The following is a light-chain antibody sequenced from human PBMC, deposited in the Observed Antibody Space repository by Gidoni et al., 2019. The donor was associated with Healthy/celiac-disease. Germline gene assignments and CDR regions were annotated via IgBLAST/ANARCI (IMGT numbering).Light chain of an antibody. Sequence: DIEMTQSPSSLSASVGDRVTITGQASQDISNYLNWYQQKPGKDPKLLIYDASNLETGVPSRFSGSGSGTDFTFTSSSLQPEDIATYYCQQYDNLPRGAIFTFGPGTKVDIK. V-gene: IGKV1-33*01. CDR1: QDISNY. CDR2: DAS. CDR3: QQYDNLPRGAIFT. J-gene: IGKJ3*01.